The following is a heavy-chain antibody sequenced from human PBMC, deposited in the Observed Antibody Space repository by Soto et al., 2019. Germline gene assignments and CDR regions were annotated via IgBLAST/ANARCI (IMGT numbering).Heavy chain of an antibody. CDR2: ISGGGGST. CDR1: GSTSSSYA. V-gene: IGHV3-23*01. D-gene: IGHD3-3*01. CDR3: AIRSGSPFDI. J-gene: IGHJ3*02. Sequence: EVQLLDSGGGLVQPGGPRRLSCAASGSTSSSYAMSWVRRAPGMGLEWASTISGGGGSTYYADSVKGRFSISRDNSKNTLYLQMNSLRAEDTAVYYCAIRSGSPFDIWGQGTMVTVSS.